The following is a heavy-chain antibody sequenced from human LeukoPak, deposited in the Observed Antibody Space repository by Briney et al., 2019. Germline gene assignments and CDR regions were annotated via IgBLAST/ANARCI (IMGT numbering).Heavy chain of an antibody. CDR3: ARPYCNGGSCHDYFDY. D-gene: IGHD2-15*01. Sequence: ASVKVSCKASGYTFTGYYMHWVRQAPGQGLEWMGWMNPYSGGTNYAQKFQGRVTMTRDTSISTAYMELRRLSSDDTAVYYCARPYCNGGSCHDYFDYWGQGTLVSVSS. J-gene: IGHJ4*02. CDR1: GYTFTGYY. CDR2: MNPYSGGT. V-gene: IGHV1-2*02.